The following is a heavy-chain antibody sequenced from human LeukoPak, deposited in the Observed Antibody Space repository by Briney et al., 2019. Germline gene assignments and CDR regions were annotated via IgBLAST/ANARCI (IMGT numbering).Heavy chain of an antibody. CDR3: ARDFLRGAPDYLDL. J-gene: IGHJ4*02. Sequence: GGSLRLSCTAPGFTFSSYPFHWVRQAPGKGLEWVAVIGYDGVNKFYTDSVKGRFTTSRDDSKSTLFLRMDSLRVEDTAVYYCARDFLRGAPDYLDLWGQGTLVTVSS. D-gene: IGHD3-10*01. CDR1: GFTFSSYP. CDR2: IGYDGVNK. V-gene: IGHV3-30*04.